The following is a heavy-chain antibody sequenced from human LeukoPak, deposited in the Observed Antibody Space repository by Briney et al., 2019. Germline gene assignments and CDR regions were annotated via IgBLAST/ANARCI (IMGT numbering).Heavy chain of an antibody. V-gene: IGHV4-38-2*02. CDR2: IYHSGST. D-gene: IGHD2/OR15-2a*01. Sequence: SETLSLTCAVSGYSISSGYYWGWIRQPPGKGLEWIGSIYHSGSTYYNPSLKSRVTISVDTSKNQFPLKLSSVTAADTAVYHCARDVTYYMDVWGKGTTVTVSS. CDR1: GYSISSGYY. J-gene: IGHJ6*03. CDR3: ARDVTYYMDV.